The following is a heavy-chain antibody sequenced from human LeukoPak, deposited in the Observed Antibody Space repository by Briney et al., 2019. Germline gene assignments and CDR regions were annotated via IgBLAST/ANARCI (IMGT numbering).Heavy chain of an antibody. CDR1: GFTFSSYA. CDR3: ARAGELEGFDY. D-gene: IGHD1-7*01. Sequence: GGSLRLSCAASGFTFSSYAMHWVRQAPGKGLEWVAVISYDGSNKYYADSVKGRFTISRDNSKNTLYLQMNSLRAEDTAVYYCARAGELEGFDYWGQGTLVTVSS. CDR2: ISYDGSNK. V-gene: IGHV3-30*04. J-gene: IGHJ4*02.